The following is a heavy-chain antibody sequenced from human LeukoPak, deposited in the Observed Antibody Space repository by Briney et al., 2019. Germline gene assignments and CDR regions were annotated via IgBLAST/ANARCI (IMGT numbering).Heavy chain of an antibody. J-gene: IGHJ4*02. Sequence: SETLSLTCTVSGGSISGNYWSWIRQPPGKGLEWIGYIYHSGSTNYNPSLKSRVTISVDTSKNQFSLMLSSVTAADTAVYYCARYSAPVTSIDYWGQGTLVTVSS. V-gene: IGHV4-59*01. CDR3: ARYSAPVTSIDY. CDR2: IYHSGST. D-gene: IGHD2-21*02. CDR1: GGSISGNY.